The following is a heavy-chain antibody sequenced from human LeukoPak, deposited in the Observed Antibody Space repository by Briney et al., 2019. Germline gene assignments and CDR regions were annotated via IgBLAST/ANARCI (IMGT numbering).Heavy chain of an antibody. CDR3: ARVIWDYSNYDSWLDY. CDR1: GGSISSGSYY. D-gene: IGHD4-11*01. J-gene: IGHJ4*02. V-gene: IGHV4-61*02. CDR2: IYTSGST. Sequence: SETLSLTCTVSGGSISSGSYYWSWIRQPAGKGLEWIGRIYTSGSTNYNPSLKSRVTISVDTSKNQFSLKLSSVTAADTAVYYCARVIWDYSNYDSWLDYWGQGTLATVSS.